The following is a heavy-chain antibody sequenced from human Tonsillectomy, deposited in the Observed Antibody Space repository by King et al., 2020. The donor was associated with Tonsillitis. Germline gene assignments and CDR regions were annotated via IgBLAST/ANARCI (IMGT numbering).Heavy chain of an antibody. CDR3: AREYTTVSWFDP. D-gene: IGHD2-2*02. J-gene: IGHJ5*02. CDR2: SYYTGNP. CDR1: GVSINSYY. Sequence: QLQESGPGLLKPSETLSLTCNVSGVSINSYYWSWIRQPPGKGLEWIGNSYYTGNPNYNPSLKSRVTISVDTSKSQFSLKLTSVTAADTAVYYCAREYTTVSWFDPWGQGTLVTVSS. V-gene: IGHV4-59*12.